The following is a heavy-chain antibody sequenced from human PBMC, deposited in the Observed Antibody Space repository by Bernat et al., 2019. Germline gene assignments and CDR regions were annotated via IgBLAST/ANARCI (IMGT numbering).Heavy chain of an antibody. CDR3: ARSPSSYGDSS. V-gene: IGHV3-21*01. J-gene: IGHJ4*02. CDR1: GFTFSSYS. Sequence: EVQLVESGGGLVKPGGSLRLSCAASGFTFSSYSMNWVRQAPGKGLEWVSSISSSSYIYYADSVKGRFTISRDNAKNSLYLQMNSLRAEDTAVYYCARSPSSYGDSSWGQRTMVTVSS. D-gene: IGHD4-17*01. CDR2: ISSSSYI.